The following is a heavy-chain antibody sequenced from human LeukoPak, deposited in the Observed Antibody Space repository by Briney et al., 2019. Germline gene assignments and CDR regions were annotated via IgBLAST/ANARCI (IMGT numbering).Heavy chain of an antibody. V-gene: IGHV1-8*01. Sequence: GVSVKVSCKASGYTFTSYDINWVRQATGQGLEWMGWMNPNSGNTGYAQKFQGRVTMTRNTSISTAYMELSSLRSEDTAVYYCARGPVVVAATFFDYWGQGTLVTVSS. CDR3: ARGPVVVAATFFDY. D-gene: IGHD2-15*01. CDR1: GYTFTSYD. J-gene: IGHJ4*02. CDR2: MNPNSGNT.